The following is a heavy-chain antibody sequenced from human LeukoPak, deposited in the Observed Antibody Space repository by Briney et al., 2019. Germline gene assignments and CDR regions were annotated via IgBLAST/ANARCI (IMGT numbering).Heavy chain of an antibody. CDR2: IDPSDSYT. V-gene: IGHV5-10-1*01. CDR3: ARLQDSSGYYYYYYGMDV. Sequence: KCGESLKISCKGSGYSFTSYWISWVRQMPGKGLEWMGRIDPSDSYTNYSPSFQGHVTISADKSISTAYLQWSSLKASDTAMYYCARLQDSSGYYYYYYGMDVWGQGTTVTVSS. J-gene: IGHJ6*02. CDR1: GYSFTSYW. D-gene: IGHD3-22*01.